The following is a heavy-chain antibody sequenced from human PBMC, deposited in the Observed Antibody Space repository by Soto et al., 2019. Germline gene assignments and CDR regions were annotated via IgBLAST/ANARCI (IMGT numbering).Heavy chain of an antibody. D-gene: IGHD6-13*01. V-gene: IGHV3-30*18. CDR1: GFTFSSYG. CDR3: AKGRVAAAGLIDY. CDR2: ISYDGSNK. J-gene: IGHJ4*02. Sequence: QVQLVESGGGVVQPGRSLRLSCAASGFTFSSYGMHWVRQVPGKGLEWVAVISYDGSNKYYADSVKGRFTISRDNSKNTLYLQMNSLRAEDTAVYYCAKGRVAAAGLIDYWGQGTLVTVSS.